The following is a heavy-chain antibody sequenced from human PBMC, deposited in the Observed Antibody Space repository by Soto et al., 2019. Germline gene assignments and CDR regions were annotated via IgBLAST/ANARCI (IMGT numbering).Heavy chain of an antibody. CDR1: GGSISSGGYY. V-gene: IGHV4-31*03. Sequence: PSETLSLTCTVSGGSISSGGYYWSWIRQHPGKGLEWIGYIYYSGSTYYNPSLKSRVTISVDTSKNQFPLKLSSVTAADTAVYYCARAHYDSSGYRFDYWGQGTLVTVSS. J-gene: IGHJ4*02. CDR3: ARAHYDSSGYRFDY. D-gene: IGHD3-22*01. CDR2: IYYSGST.